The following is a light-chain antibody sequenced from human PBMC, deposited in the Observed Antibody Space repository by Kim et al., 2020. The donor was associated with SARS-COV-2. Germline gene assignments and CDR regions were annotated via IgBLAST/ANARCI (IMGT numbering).Light chain of an antibody. J-gene: IGLJ3*02. CDR1: SLKSYY. CDR2: GGN. Sequence: ALGQTVNITCLGDSLKSYYASWYQQKPEQTPLLVMYGGNHLPSGIPDRFSSSRTGSTASLTITGAQAGDEADYYCSSLDSSGDHLVFGGGAQLSVL. V-gene: IGLV3-19*01. CDR3: SSLDSSGDHLV.